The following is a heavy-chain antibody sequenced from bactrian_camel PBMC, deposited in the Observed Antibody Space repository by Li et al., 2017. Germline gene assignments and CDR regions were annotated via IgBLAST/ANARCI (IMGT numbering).Heavy chain of an antibody. CDR1: GFTFSSYY. CDR2: IDMYGGA. CDR3: AADGWVERDGRCDS. V-gene: IGHV3S42*01. Sequence: QLVASGGGLVQPGGSLRLSCAASGFTFSSYYGSWVRRAPGKEREGVAGIDMYGGASYVDSVKGRFTISQDNAKNTLYLQMNTLKPEDSAMYYCAADGWVERDGRCDSLSQGTQVTVS. J-gene: IGHJ4*01. D-gene: IGHD3*01.